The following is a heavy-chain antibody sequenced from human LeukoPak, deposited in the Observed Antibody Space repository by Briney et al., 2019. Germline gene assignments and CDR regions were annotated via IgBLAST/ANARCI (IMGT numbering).Heavy chain of an antibody. V-gene: IGHV3-30*18. CDR2: ISYGGSNK. Sequence: GGSLRLSCAASGFTFSSYGMHWVRQAPGKGLEWVAVISYGGSNKYYADSVKGRFTISRDNSKNTLYLQMNSLRAEDTAVYYCAKETYYYDSSGYSVGYWGQGTLVTVSS. CDR3: AKETYYYDSSGYSVGY. J-gene: IGHJ4*02. CDR1: GFTFSSYG. D-gene: IGHD3-22*01.